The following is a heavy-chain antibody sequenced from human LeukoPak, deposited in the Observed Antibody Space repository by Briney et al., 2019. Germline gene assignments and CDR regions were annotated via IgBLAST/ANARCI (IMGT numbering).Heavy chain of an antibody. CDR3: AKEIVIIPAASYAFDI. CDR1: GFSFSAYA. Sequence: GRSLRLSCAAAGFSFSAYAMSWVRQAPGKGLEWVSVISGSGASTYYADSVKGRFSISRDNSKNTLYLQTNSLRAEDTAVYYCAKEIVIIPAASYAFDIWGQGTMVTVSS. J-gene: IGHJ3*02. V-gene: IGHV3-23*01. D-gene: IGHD2-2*01. CDR2: ISGSGAST.